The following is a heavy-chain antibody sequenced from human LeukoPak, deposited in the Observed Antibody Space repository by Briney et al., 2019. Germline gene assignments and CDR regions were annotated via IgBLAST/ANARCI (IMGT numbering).Heavy chain of an antibody. CDR3: ARSARDIVVVPAAIPYFDY. D-gene: IGHD2-2*01. Sequence: SETLSLTCTVSGGSISSSSYYWGWIRQPPGKGLEWIGSIYYSGSTYYNPSLKSRVTISVDRSKNQFSLKLSSVTAADTAVYYCARSARDIVVVPAAIPYFDYWGQGTLVTVSS. V-gene: IGHV4-39*07. J-gene: IGHJ4*02. CDR2: IYYSGST. CDR1: GGSISSSSYY.